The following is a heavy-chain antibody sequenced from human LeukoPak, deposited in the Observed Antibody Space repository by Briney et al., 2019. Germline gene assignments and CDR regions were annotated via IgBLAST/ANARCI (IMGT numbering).Heavy chain of an antibody. Sequence: SETLSLTCTVSGGSISGYYWSWIRQPPGKGLEWIGYIYYSGSTNYNPSLKSRVTISVDTSRNQFSLKVSSVTAADTAVYYCVRHTAEKYNWFDRWGQGTLVTVSS. CDR3: VRHTAEKYNWFDR. CDR1: GGSISGYY. J-gene: IGHJ5*02. CDR2: IYYSGST. V-gene: IGHV4-59*08. D-gene: IGHD5-24*01.